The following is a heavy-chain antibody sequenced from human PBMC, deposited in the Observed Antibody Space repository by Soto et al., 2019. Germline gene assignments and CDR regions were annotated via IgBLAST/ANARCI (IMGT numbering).Heavy chain of an antibody. CDR1: GYTFTDYY. V-gene: IGHV1-2*02. CDR3: ARDQSPSSGWPGMDV. Sequence: QVQLVQSGAEVKKPAASVKVSCKASGYTFTDYYMHWVRQAPGQGLEWMGWINPNSGGTNYAQKFQGRVTKTRDTSISTAYMELNRLRSDDTAVYYCARDQSPSSGWPGMDVWGQGTTVTVSS. D-gene: IGHD6-19*01. J-gene: IGHJ6*02. CDR2: INPNSGGT.